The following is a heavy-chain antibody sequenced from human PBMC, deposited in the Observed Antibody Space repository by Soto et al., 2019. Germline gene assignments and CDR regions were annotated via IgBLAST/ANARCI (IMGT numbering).Heavy chain of an antibody. CDR1: GFTFTSSA. V-gene: IGHV1-58*01. D-gene: IGHD3-16*01. Sequence: SVKVSCKASGFTFTSSAVQWVRQARGQRLEWIGWIVVGSGNTNYAQKFQERVTITRDMSTSTAYMELSSLRSEDTAVYYCASPRVAGGTGTLYYFDYWGQGTLVTVSS. J-gene: IGHJ4*02. CDR3: ASPRVAGGTGTLYYFDY. CDR2: IVVGSGNT.